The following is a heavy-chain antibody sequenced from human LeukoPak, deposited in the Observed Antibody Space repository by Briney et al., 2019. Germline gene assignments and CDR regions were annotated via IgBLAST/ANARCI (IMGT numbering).Heavy chain of an antibody. CDR3: ARQYSGYDYYFDY. D-gene: IGHD5-12*01. V-gene: IGHV5-10-1*01. J-gene: IGHJ4*02. CDR1: GYSFTSYW. Sequence: TGESLKISCKGSGYSFTSYWISWVRQMPGKRLEWMGRIDPSDSYTKYNPSFQGHITISADKSSSTAYLHWSSLKASDTAMYYCARQYSGYDYYFDYWGQGILVTASS. CDR2: IDPSDSYT.